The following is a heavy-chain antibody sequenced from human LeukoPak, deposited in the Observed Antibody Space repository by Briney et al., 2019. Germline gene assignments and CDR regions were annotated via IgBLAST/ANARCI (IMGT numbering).Heavy chain of an antibody. Sequence: ASVKVSCKASGYTFTSYGISWVRQAPGQGLEWMGWISAYNGNTNYAQKFQGRVTITRDTSASTAYMELSSLRSEDTAVYYCARDGLDYDFRSGLGMDVWGQGTTVTVSS. CDR3: ARDGLDYDFRSGLGMDV. CDR2: ISAYNGNT. CDR1: GYTFTSYG. V-gene: IGHV1-18*01. D-gene: IGHD3-3*01. J-gene: IGHJ6*02.